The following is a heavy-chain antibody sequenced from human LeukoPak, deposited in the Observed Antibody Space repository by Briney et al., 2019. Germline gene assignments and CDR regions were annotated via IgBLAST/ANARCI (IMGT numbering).Heavy chain of an antibody. CDR3: TKGSYYDNSGRAYFDY. V-gene: IGHV3-23*01. D-gene: IGHD3-22*01. CDR2: ISASGATT. CDR1: GFTFTSYA. J-gene: IGHJ4*02. Sequence: GGSLRLSCAASGFTFTSYAMNWVRQAPGKGLEWVSVISASGATTDYADSVKGRFTISRDNSKNTLYLQMNSLRAEDTAVYYCTKGSYYDNSGRAYFDYWGQGTLVTVSS.